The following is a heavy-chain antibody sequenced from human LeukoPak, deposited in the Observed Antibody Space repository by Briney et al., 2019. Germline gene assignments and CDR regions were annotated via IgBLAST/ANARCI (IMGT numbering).Heavy chain of an antibody. CDR1: GFTVSSNY. J-gene: IGHJ6*02. D-gene: IGHD3-10*01. Sequence: PGGSLRLSCAASGFTVSSNYMSWVRQAPGKGLEWVGRTRNKANSYTTEYAASVKGRFTISRDDSKNSLYLQMNSLKTEDTAVYYCARFNYYGSGSYYHYYYGMDVWGQGTTVTVSS. CDR2: TRNKANSYTT. V-gene: IGHV3-72*01. CDR3: ARFNYYGSGSYYHYYYGMDV.